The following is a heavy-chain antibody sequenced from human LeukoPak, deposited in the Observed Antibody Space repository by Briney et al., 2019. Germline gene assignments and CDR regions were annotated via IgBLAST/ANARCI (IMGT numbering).Heavy chain of an antibody. CDR1: GVIVSSNY. CDR3: AKAPNYYGSGSYPDY. J-gene: IGHJ4*02. CDR2: MYSGGMR. V-gene: IGHV3-53*01. Sequence: PGGSLRLSCAASGVIVSSNYMTWVRQAPGRGLEWVSVMYSGGMRYYTGSVKGRFTISRDNSKNTLYLQMNSLRAEDTAVYYCAKAPNYYGSGSYPDYWGQGTLVTVSS. D-gene: IGHD3-10*01.